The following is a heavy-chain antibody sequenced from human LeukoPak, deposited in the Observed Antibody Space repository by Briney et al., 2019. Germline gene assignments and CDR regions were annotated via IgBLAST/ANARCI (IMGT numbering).Heavy chain of an antibody. D-gene: IGHD6-13*01. J-gene: IGHJ4*02. Sequence: PGGSLRLSCSASGFTFRTYAMHWVRQAPGKGLEYVSAISSNGDSTFYADSVKGRFTISRDKSKKTPYLQMSSLGEEDTAVYYCVKVGSAAGPGDFDYWGQGTLVTVSS. V-gene: IGHV3-64D*09. CDR3: VKVGSAAGPGDFDY. CDR1: GFTFRTYA. CDR2: ISSNGDST.